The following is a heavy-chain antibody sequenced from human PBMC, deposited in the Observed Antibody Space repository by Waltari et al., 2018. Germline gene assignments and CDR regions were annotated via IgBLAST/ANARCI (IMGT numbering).Heavy chain of an antibody. D-gene: IGHD1-1*01. J-gene: IGHJ6*02. V-gene: IGHV4-39*01. CDR2: IYYTGTT. CDR1: GGSISSSSYD. CDR3: AKRIQQNGLDL. Sequence: QLQLQESGPGLVKPSETLSLTRSVSGGSISSSSYDWSWIRQPPGKGLEWIGSIYYTGTTYYNPSLKSRLTISVDTSKNQFSLKLTSVTAADTAVYYCAKRIQQNGLDLWGQGTTVIVS.